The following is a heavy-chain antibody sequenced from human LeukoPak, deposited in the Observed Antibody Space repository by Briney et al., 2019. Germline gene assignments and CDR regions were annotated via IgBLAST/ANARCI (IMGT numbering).Heavy chain of an antibody. CDR2: ISGSSSIV. CDR1: GFTFTTYT. Sequence: GGSLRLSCAASGFTFTTYTMNWVRQAPGKGLEWVSYISGSSSIVYYADSVKGRFIISRDYAKNSLYQQMNSLRDEDTAVYYCTRGASVTTYAFDMWGQGTMVTVSS. D-gene: IGHD4-17*01. J-gene: IGHJ3*02. CDR3: TRGASVTTYAFDM. V-gene: IGHV3-48*02.